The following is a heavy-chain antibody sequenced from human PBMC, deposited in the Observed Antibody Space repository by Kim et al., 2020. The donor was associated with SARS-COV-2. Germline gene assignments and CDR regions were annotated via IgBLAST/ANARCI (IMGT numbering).Heavy chain of an antibody. D-gene: IGHD6-13*01. CDR1: GFTFSSYG. CDR2: ISYDGSNK. J-gene: IGHJ4*02. Sequence: GGSLRLSCAASGFTFSSYGMHWVRQAPGKGLEWVAVISYDGSNKYYADSVKGRFTISRDNSKNTLYLQMNSLRAEDTAVYYCAKDLSSSWYNGFDYWGQGTLVTVSS. CDR3: AKDLSSSWYNGFDY. V-gene: IGHV3-30*18.